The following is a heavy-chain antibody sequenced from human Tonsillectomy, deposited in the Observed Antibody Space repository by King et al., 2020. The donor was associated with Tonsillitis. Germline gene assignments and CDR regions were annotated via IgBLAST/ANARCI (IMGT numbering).Heavy chain of an antibody. V-gene: IGHV4-34*01. Sequence: VQLQQWGAGLLKPSETLSLTCAVYGGSFSHYYWNWIRQPPGKGLEWIGEVNHSGSTIYNPSLKSRVTISVDTSKNQFSLKLSSVTAADTAVYYCAREGRGGTTFDAFYIWGQGTMVTVSS. CDR3: AREGRGGTTFDAFYI. D-gene: IGHD1-7*01. J-gene: IGHJ3*02. CDR1: GGSFSHYY. CDR2: VNHSGST.